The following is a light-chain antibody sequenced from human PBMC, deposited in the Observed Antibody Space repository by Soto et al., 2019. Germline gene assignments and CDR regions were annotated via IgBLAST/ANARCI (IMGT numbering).Light chain of an antibody. Sequence: VLTQSPGTLSLSPGERATLSCRASQTVTSATSLAWYQQKPGQAPKLLIYGAYNRAAGVPDRFSGSGSGTEFTLTISRLEPEDFAVYYCQQYGDSPLTFGGGTGVETK. CDR3: QQYGDSPLT. J-gene: IGKJ4*01. V-gene: IGKV3-20*01. CDR2: GAY. CDR1: QTVTSATS.